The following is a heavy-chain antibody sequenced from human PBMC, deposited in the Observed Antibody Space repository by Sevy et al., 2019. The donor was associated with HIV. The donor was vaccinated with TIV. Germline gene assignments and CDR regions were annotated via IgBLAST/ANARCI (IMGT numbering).Heavy chain of an antibody. CDR3: AKSMWKQQLVLLDY. CDR2: ISYDGSNK. V-gene: IGHV3-30*18. Sequence: GSLRLSCAASGFTFSSYGMHWVRQAPGKGLEWVAVISYDGSNKYYADSVKGRFTISRDNSKNTLYLQMNSLRAEDTAVYYCAKSMWKQQLVLLDYWGQGTLVTVSS. D-gene: IGHD6-13*01. J-gene: IGHJ4*02. CDR1: GFTFSSYG.